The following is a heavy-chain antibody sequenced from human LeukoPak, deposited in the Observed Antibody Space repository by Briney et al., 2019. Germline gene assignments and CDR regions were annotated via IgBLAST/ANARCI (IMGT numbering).Heavy chain of an antibody. D-gene: IGHD5-12*01. CDR3: ARERLSGYDHGGWFDP. V-gene: IGHV4-61*02. CDR1: GGSISSGSYY. J-gene: IGHJ5*02. CDR2: IYTSGST. Sequence: PSETLSLTCTVSGGSISSGSYYWSWIRQAAGKGLEWSGRIYTSGSTNYNPSLKSRVTISVDTSKNQFSLKLSSVTAADTAVYYCARERLSGYDHGGWFDPWGQGTLVTVSS.